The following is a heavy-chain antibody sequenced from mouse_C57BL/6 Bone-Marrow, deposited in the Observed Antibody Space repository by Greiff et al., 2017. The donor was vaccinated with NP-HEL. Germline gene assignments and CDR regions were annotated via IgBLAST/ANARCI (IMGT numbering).Heavy chain of an antibody. V-gene: IGHV7-3*01. Sequence: EVKVVESGGGLVQPGGSLSLSCAASGFTFTDYYMSWVRQPPGKALEWLGFIRNKANGYTTAYRASVKGRFTISSDNSQSILYLQMNALRAEDSATYYCARRVYYYGSSYWYFDVWGTGTTVTVSS. J-gene: IGHJ1*03. CDR1: GFTFTDYY. CDR3: ARRVYYYGSSYWYFDV. CDR2: IRNKANGYTT. D-gene: IGHD1-1*01.